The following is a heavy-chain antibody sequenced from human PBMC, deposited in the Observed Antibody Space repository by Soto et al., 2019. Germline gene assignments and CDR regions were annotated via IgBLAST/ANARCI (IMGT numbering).Heavy chain of an antibody. CDR1: GFTFSSFG. CDR3: AKDLREMATIRPDY. CDR2: ISYDGIDK. D-gene: IGHD5-12*01. V-gene: IGHV3-30*18. J-gene: IGHJ4*02. Sequence: QVQLVESGGGVVQPGRSLRLSCAASGFTFSSFGIHWVRQAPGKGLEWVAGISYDGIDKNYADSVKGRFTISRENSKNMVYLQMNSIRAEDTAVYYCAKDLREMATIRPDYWGQGTLVTVSS.